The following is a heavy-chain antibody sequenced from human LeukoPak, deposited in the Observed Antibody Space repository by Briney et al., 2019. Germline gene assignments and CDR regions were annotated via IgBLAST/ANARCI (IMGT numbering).Heavy chain of an antibody. CDR1: GFTLSSYA. CDR2: FSSNGGRT. J-gene: IGHJ3*02. Sequence: PGGALRLSCAASGFTLSSYAMHWVRQAPGEGLEYVSAFSSNGGRTYYANSVKGRFTISRDNSKNTLYLQMGSLRAEDMAVYYCARVGLYGDYDAGAFDIWGQGTMVTVSS. CDR3: ARVGLYGDYDAGAFDI. V-gene: IGHV3-64*01. D-gene: IGHD4-17*01.